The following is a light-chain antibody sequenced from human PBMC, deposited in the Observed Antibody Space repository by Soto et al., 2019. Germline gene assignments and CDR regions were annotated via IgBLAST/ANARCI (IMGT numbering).Light chain of an antibody. CDR3: QQLNTLPFT. CDR1: QDISTY. V-gene: IGKV1-9*01. J-gene: IGKJ5*01. Sequence: DIHLTQSPSFLSASVGDRVTITCRASQDISTYLAWYQQKPGKAPKLMIYEASTLQNGVPSRFSGRGSGTDFTLTISGXLPEDFATYHCQQLNTLPFTFGQGTRLETK. CDR2: EAS.